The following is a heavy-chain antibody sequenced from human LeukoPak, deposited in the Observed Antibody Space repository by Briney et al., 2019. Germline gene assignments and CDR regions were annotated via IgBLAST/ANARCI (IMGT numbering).Heavy chain of an antibody. Sequence: GGSLRLSCAASGFTFSSYSMNWVRQAPGKGLEWVSAISSGSYYIYYADSVKGRFTISRDNAENSLFLQMNRLRAEDTPVYYCSRLSSGFPDSWGQGTLVTVSS. CDR2: ISSGSYYI. CDR1: GFTFSSYS. V-gene: IGHV3-21*01. CDR3: SRLSSGFPDS. J-gene: IGHJ4*02. D-gene: IGHD3-22*01.